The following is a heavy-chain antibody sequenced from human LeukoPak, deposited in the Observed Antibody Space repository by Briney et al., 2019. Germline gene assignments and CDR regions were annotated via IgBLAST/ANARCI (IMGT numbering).Heavy chain of an antibody. CDR2: IKPDGSER. CDR3: VKCRISYGDDAFDV. J-gene: IGHJ3*01. D-gene: IGHD4-17*01. CDR1: GFTFSDYW. V-gene: IGHV3-7*03. Sequence: GGSLRLSCAASGFTFSDYWMTWVRQAPGKGLEWVANIKPDGSERYHVDSVKGRFTISRDNAKNSLYLQMNSLRVEDTAVYYCVKCRISYGDDAFDVWGQGTMVPVSS.